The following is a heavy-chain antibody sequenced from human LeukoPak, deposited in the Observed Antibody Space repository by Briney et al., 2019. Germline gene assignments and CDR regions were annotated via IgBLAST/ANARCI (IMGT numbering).Heavy chain of an antibody. CDR2: INPNSGGT. CDR3: ARGTREGYSYGRYYFDY. CDR1: GYTFTVYY. V-gene: IGHV1-2*02. Sequence: GASVTVSFKASGYTFTVYYMHWVRQAPGQGLEGMGWINPNSGGTSYAQKFQGRVTMTRDTSISTAYMEVSRLRSDDTAVYYCARGTREGYSYGRYYFDYWGQGTLVTVSS. J-gene: IGHJ4*02. D-gene: IGHD5-18*01.